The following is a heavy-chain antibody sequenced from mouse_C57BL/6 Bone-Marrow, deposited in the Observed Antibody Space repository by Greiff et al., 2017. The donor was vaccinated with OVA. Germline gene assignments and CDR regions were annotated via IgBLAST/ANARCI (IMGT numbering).Heavy chain of an antibody. J-gene: IGHJ2*01. Sequence: EVQLVESGGGLVQPGGSLKLSCAASGFTFSDYYMYWVRQTPEKRLEWVAYISNGGGSTYYPDTVKGRFTISRDNAKNTLYLQMSRLKSEDTAMYYCARHPFYYDYDVGYFDYWGQGTTLTVSS. CDR2: ISNGGGST. D-gene: IGHD2-4*01. CDR1: GFTFSDYY. V-gene: IGHV5-12*01. CDR3: ARHPFYYDYDVGYFDY.